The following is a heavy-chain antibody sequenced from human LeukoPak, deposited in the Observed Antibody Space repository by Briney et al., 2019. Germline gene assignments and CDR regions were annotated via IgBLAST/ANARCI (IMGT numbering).Heavy chain of an antibody. CDR3: ARGPSVGAFDI. CDR2: IYSGGST. CDR1: GFTVSSNY. J-gene: IGHJ3*02. V-gene: IGHV3-53*01. Sequence: GGSLRLSCAASGFTVSSNYMSWVRQAPGKGLEWVSVIYSGGSTYYADSVKGRFTISRDNAKNSLYLQMNSLRAEDTAVYYCARGPSVGAFDIWGQGTMVTVSS.